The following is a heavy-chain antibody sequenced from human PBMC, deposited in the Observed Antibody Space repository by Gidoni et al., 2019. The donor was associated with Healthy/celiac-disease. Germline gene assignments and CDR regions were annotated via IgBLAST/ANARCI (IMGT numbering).Heavy chain of an antibody. CDR1: GFTFSSYG. CDR3: ARGAPRDPYYYDSSGRLQDF. V-gene: IGHV3-33*01. CDR2: IWYDGSNK. Sequence: QVQLVESGGGVVQPGRSLRLSCAASGFTFSSYGMHWVRQAPGKGLEWVAVIWYDGSNKYYADSVKGRFTISRDNSKNTLYLQMNSLRGEDTAVYYCARGAPRDPYYYDSSGRLQDFWGQGTLVTVSS. D-gene: IGHD3-22*01. J-gene: IGHJ4*02.